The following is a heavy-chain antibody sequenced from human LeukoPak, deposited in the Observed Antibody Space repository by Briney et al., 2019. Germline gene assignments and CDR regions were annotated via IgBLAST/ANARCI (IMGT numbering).Heavy chain of an antibody. CDR2: TSSSDDGT. CDR3: ARAPVTSCRGAFCYPFDL. Sequence: GGTLRLSCAASGFTFRRYGMSWVRQVPGKGLEWVSATSSSDDGTYHADSVRGRFTIYRDNFRNTLYLQMNRLRVEDAALYYCARAPVTSCRGAFCYPFDLWGQGVLVTVSS. V-gene: IGHV3-23*01. J-gene: IGHJ4*02. CDR1: GFTFRRYG. D-gene: IGHD2-21*01.